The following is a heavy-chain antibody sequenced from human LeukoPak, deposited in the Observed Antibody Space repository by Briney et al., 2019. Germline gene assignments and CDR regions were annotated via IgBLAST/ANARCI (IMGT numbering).Heavy chain of an antibody. CDR1: GYTFTSYA. J-gene: IGHJ4*02. CDR3: ARSRVTTVVIDY. Sequence: GASVEVSCKASGYTFTSYAMHWVRQAPGQRLEWMGWINAGNGNTKYSQKFQGRVTITRDTSASTAYMELSSLRSEDTAVYYCARSRVTTVVIDYWGQGTLVTVSS. CDR2: INAGNGNT. D-gene: IGHD4-23*01. V-gene: IGHV1-3*01.